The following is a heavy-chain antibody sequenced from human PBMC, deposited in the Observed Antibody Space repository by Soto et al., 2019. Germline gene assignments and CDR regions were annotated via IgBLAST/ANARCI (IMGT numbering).Heavy chain of an antibody. V-gene: IGHV6-1*01. J-gene: IGHJ5*02. Sequence: KQSQTLSLTCAISGDSVSSNSAAWNWIRQSPSRGLEWLGRTYYRSKWYNDYAVSVKSRITINPDTSKNQFSLQLNSVTPEDTAVYYCAREGWFGELSGNWFDPWGQGTLVTVSS. CDR2: TYYRSKWYN. D-gene: IGHD3-10*01. CDR3: AREGWFGELSGNWFDP. CDR1: GDSVSSNSAA.